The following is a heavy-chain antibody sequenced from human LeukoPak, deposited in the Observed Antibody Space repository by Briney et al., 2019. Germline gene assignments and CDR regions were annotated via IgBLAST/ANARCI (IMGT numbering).Heavy chain of an antibody. J-gene: IGHJ4*02. CDR2: VRSRGYGGTA. Sequence: GGSLRLSCTTSGFTFGDDAMSWLRQAPGKGLDWVGLVRSRGYGGTAEYAASVKGRFTISRDDSKSIAYLQMNSLKSADTAVYYCIRDYYSVSGGLGDWDQGTLVTVSS. V-gene: IGHV3-49*03. CDR1: GFTFGDDA. CDR3: IRDYYSVSGGLGD. D-gene: IGHD3-22*01.